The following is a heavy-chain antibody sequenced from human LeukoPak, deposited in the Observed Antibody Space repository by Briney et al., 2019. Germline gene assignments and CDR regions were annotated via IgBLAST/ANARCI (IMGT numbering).Heavy chain of an antibody. Sequence: GGSLRLSCAASGFTFSSYAMSWVRQAPGKGLEWVSAISGSGGSTYYADSVKGRFTISRDNSKNTLYLQMNSLRAEDTAVYYCAKDRLLRYFDWLLYFDYWGQGTLVTVSS. CDR3: AKDRLLRYFDWLLYFDY. D-gene: IGHD3-9*01. V-gene: IGHV3-23*01. CDR1: GFTFSSYA. J-gene: IGHJ4*02. CDR2: ISGSGGST.